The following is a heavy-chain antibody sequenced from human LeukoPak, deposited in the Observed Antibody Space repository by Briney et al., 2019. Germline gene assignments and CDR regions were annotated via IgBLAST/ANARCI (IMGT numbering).Heavy chain of an antibody. J-gene: IGHJ4*02. D-gene: IGHD4-17*01. Sequence: SETLSLTCTVSGGSISSYYWSWIRQPPGKGLEWIGYIYYSGSTNYNPSLKSRVTISVDTSKNQFSLKLSSVTAADTAVYYCARHSDYGDHASQFDYWGQGTLVTVSS. CDR1: GGSISSYY. CDR2: IYYSGST. CDR3: ARHSDYGDHASQFDY. V-gene: IGHV4-59*08.